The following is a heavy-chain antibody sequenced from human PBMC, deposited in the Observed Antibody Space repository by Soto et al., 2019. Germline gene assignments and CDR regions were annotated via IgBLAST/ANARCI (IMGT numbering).Heavy chain of an antibody. CDR3: ARDLNLGLGDD. Sequence: QVQLVQSGAEVKKPGASVKVSCKASGYTFTSYGISWVRQAPGQGLEWMGWISVQNGNTKNAQKLQGRVTMTTDTATSTAHMELRSLRSEDTAVYYCARDLNLGLGDDGGQGTLVTVTS. J-gene: IGHJ4*02. D-gene: IGHD7-27*01. V-gene: IGHV1-18*01. CDR2: ISVQNGNT. CDR1: GYTFTSYG.